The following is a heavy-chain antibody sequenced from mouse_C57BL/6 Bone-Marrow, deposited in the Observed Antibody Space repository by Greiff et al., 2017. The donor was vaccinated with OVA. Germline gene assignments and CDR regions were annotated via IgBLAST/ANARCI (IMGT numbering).Heavy chain of an antibody. J-gene: IGHJ1*03. CDR2: IDPETGGT. Sequence: VQLQQSGAELVRPGASVTLSCKASGYTFTDYEMHWVKQTPVHGLEWIGAIDPETGGTAYNQKFKGKAILTADKSSSTAYMEIRSLTSEDSAVYYCTRRDYGSSYEYFGVWGTGTTVTVSS. CDR1: GYTFTDYE. V-gene: IGHV1-15*01. D-gene: IGHD1-1*01. CDR3: TRRDYGSSYEYFGV.